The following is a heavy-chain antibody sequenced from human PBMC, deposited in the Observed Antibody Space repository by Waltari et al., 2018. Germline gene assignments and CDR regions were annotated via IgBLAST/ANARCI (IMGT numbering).Heavy chain of an antibody. CDR2: ISWKSCTI. Sequence: EVQLVESGGGLVQPGFTFDDYAMHWVRQAPGKGLEWVSGISWKSCTIGYADSVKGRFTISRDNAKNSLYLQMSSLRAEDMALYYCAKDIGSHRYWYFDLWGRGTLVTVSS. V-gene: IGHV3-9*03. CDR1: FTFDDYA. D-gene: IGHD3-10*01. J-gene: IGHJ2*01. CDR3: AKDIGSHRYWYFDL.